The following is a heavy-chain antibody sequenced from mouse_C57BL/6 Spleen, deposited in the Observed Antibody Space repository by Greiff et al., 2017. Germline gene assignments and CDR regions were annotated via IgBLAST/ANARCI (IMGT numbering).Heavy chain of an antibody. CDR1: GFNIKNTY. V-gene: IGHV14-3*01. D-gene: IGHD1-1*01. Sequence: EVQLHQSVAELVRPGASVKLSCTASGFNIKNTYMHWVKQRPEQGLEWIGRIDPANGNTKYAPKFQGKATITADTSSNTAYLQLSSLTSEDTAIYYCARGITTVVAHYYAMDYWGQGTSVTVSS. CDR3: ARGITTVVAHYYAMDY. J-gene: IGHJ4*01. CDR2: IDPANGNT.